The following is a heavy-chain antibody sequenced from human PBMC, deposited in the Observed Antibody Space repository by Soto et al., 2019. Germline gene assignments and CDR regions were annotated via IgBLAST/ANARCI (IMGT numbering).Heavy chain of an antibody. CDR2: IKSKADGGTT. J-gene: IGHJ5*02. D-gene: IGHD3-3*01. V-gene: IGHV3-15*01. Sequence: PGGSLRLSCAASGFTFSNAWMSWVRQAPGRGLEWIGHIKSKADGGTTDYAAPVRGRLTISRDDSKNTLYLHMNSLKTEDTAVYYCTTNSTIFGVPQDWFDPWGQGTRVTVSS. CDR3: TTNSTIFGVPQDWFDP. CDR1: GFTFSNAW.